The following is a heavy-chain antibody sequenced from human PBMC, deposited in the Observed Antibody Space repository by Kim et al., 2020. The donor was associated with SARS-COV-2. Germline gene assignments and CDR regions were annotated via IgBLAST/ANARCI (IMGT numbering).Heavy chain of an antibody. V-gene: IGHV3-48*03. CDR3: ARVYHSSSWYGVDY. D-gene: IGHD6-13*01. CDR1: GFTFSSYE. J-gene: IGHJ4*02. CDR2: ISSSGSTT. Sequence: GGSLRLSCAASGFTFSSYEMNWVRQAPGKGLEWVSYISSSGSTTYYTDSVKGRFTISRDNAKNSLYLQMNSLRAEDTAVYYCARVYHSSSWYGVDYWGQGTLVTVSP.